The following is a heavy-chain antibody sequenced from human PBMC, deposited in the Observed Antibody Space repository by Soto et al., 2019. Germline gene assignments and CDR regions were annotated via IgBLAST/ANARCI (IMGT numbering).Heavy chain of an antibody. Sequence: SETLSLTCTVSGGSISSGGYYWSWIRQHPGKGLEWIGYIYYSGSTYYNPSLKSRVTISVDTSKNQFSLKLSSVTAADTAVYYCARDSTSTTGIDYWGQGTMVTFSS. CDR2: IYYSGST. CDR3: ARDSTSTTGIDY. D-gene: IGHD2-2*01. CDR1: GGSISSGGYY. J-gene: IGHJ4*02. V-gene: IGHV4-31*03.